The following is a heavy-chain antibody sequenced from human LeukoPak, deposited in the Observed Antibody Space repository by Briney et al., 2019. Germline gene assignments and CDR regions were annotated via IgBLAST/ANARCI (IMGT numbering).Heavy chain of an antibody. D-gene: IGHD3-3*01. J-gene: IGHJ6*02. CDR2: IYYSGST. Sequence: SETLSLTCTVSGGSISSGGYYWSWIRQHPGKGLEWIGYIYYSGSTNYNPSLKSRVTISVDTSKNQFSLKLSSVTAADTAVYYCARILLHRYDFWSGNYYYYGMDVWGQGTTVTVSS. CDR1: GGSISSGGYY. V-gene: IGHV4-31*03. CDR3: ARILLHRYDFWSGNYYYYGMDV.